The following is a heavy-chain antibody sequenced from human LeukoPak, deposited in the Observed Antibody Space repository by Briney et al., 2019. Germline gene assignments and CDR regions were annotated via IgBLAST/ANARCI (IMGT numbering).Heavy chain of an antibody. Sequence: PSETLSLTCAVYGGSFSGYYWSWLRQPPGKGLEWIGEINHSGSTNYNPSLKSRVTISVDTSKNQFSLNLSSVTAADTAVYYCARESGDYDYYYYYYMDVGGKGTTVTVSS. CDR3: ARESGDYDYYYYYYMDV. J-gene: IGHJ6*03. V-gene: IGHV4-34*01. D-gene: IGHD4-17*01. CDR1: GGSFSGYY. CDR2: INHSGST.